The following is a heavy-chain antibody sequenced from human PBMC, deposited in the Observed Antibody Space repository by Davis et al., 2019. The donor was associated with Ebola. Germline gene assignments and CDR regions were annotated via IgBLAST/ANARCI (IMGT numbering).Heavy chain of an antibody. D-gene: IGHD6-19*01. Sequence: GGSLRLSCTDSVITFSSYAMTWVRQAPGKGLEWVSAIGTAGDSYYPGSVKGRFTISRENAKNSLYLQMNSLRAGDTAVYYCARGRIPNAQWLNFGMDVWGKGTTVTVSS. CDR1: VITFSSYA. CDR3: ARGRIPNAQWLNFGMDV. V-gene: IGHV3-13*01. J-gene: IGHJ6*04. CDR2: IGTAGDS.